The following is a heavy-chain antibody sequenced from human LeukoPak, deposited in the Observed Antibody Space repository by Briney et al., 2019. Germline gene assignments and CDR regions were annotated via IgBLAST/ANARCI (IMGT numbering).Heavy chain of an antibody. CDR2: ISGSGGST. D-gene: IGHD1-26*01. CDR3: AKGVSGSYFFDY. V-gene: IGHV3-23*01. J-gene: IGHJ4*02. CDR1: GFTFSSYS. Sequence: GGSLRLSCAASGFTFSSYSMNWVRQAPGKGLEWVSAISGSGGSTYYADSVKGRFTISRDNSKNTLYLQMNSLRAEDTAVYYCAKGVSGSYFFDYWGQGTLVTVSS.